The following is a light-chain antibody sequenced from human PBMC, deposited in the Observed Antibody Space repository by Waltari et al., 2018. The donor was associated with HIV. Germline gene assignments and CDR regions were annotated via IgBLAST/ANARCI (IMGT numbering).Light chain of an antibody. Sequence: SYVLSPPPSVSVAPGQTATIPCGGDSIGSKSGQWYQQRPGQAPLLVLYDDRDRPSGIPERFSGSNSGNMATLTITRVAVVDEADYYCQVWDESTDYVRVFGGGTKLTVL. CDR3: QVWDESTDYVRV. J-gene: IGLJ3*02. CDR1: SIGSKS. V-gene: IGLV3-21*02. CDR2: DDR.